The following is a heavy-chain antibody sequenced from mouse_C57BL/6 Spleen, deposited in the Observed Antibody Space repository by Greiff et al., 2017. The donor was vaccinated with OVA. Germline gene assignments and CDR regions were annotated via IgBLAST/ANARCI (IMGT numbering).Heavy chain of an antibody. CDR1: GYTFTSYW. CDR2: INPSNGDT. CDR3: VTAQATAY. Sequence: VQLQQPGTELVNPGASVKLSCKASGYTFTSYWMHWVKQRPGQGLEWIGNINPSNGDTNFNEKFKSKATLTVDKSSSIVYMQLSSLTSEDSAVYYGVTAQATAYWGQGTLVTVSA. V-gene: IGHV1-53*01. J-gene: IGHJ3*01. D-gene: IGHD3-2*02.